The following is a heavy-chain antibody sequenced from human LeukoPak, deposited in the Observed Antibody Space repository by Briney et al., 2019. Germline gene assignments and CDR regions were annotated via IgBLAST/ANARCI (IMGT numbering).Heavy chain of an antibody. Sequence: GGSLRLSCAASGFTFSNYAMSWVRQAPGKGLEWVSSISDSGGRTNYADSVKGRFTISRDSSKNTLFLQMNSLRAEDTAVYYCAKGGYCSSSSCYGVDAFDIWGQGTMVTVSS. D-gene: IGHD2-2*01. CDR1: GFTFSNYA. CDR2: ISDSGGRT. CDR3: AKGGYCSSSSCYGVDAFDI. J-gene: IGHJ3*02. V-gene: IGHV3-23*01.